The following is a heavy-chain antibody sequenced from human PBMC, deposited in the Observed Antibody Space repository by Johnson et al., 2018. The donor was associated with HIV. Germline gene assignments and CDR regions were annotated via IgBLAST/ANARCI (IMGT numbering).Heavy chain of an antibody. J-gene: IGHJ3*02. CDR1: GFTFSSYA. D-gene: IGHD1-14*01. V-gene: IGHV3-23*04. CDR2: ISGSGGST. CDR3: AKGGPGFYAFDI. Sequence: MQLVESGGGLVQPGGSLRLSCAASGFTFSSYAMSWVRQAPGKGLEWVSAISGSGGSTYYADAVKGRFTISRDNSKNTLYLQMNRLRAEETAVYYCAKGGPGFYAFDIWGQGTMVTVSS.